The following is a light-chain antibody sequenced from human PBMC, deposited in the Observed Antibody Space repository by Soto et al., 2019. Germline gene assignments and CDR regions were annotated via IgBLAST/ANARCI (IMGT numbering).Light chain of an antibody. CDR1: QSVSSN. Sequence: EIVRTQSPATLSVSPGERATLSCRASQSVSSNLAWYQQKPGQAPRLLIYGASTRATGIPARFSGSGSWTELTLTISTLQSEYFAVYYCQQYNTWPPWTFGQGTKVYIK. V-gene: IGKV3-15*01. CDR2: GAS. CDR3: QQYNTWPPWT. J-gene: IGKJ1*01.